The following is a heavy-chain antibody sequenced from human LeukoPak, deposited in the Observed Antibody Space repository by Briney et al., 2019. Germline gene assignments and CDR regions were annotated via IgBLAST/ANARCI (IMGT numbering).Heavy chain of an antibody. CDR3: ARGGLGAVAVAVDY. Sequence: ASVKVSCKASGYTFTGYYMHWVRQAPGQGLEWMGWINPNSGGTNYAQKFQGRVIMTRDTSISTAYMELSRLRSDDTAVYYCARGGLGAVAVAVDYWGQGTLVTVSS. V-gene: IGHV1-2*02. CDR2: INPNSGGT. D-gene: IGHD6-19*01. CDR1: GYTFTGYY. J-gene: IGHJ4*02.